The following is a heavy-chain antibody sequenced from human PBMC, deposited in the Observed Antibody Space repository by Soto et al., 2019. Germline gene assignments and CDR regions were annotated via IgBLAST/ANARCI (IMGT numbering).Heavy chain of an antibody. CDR2: IYYSGST. CDR3: ASLGVGYSRSLPYYYYGMDV. V-gene: IGHV4-39*01. D-gene: IGHD5-12*01. J-gene: IGHJ6*02. CDR1: GGSISSSSYY. Sequence: SETLSLTCTVSGGSISSSSYYWGWIRQPPGKGLEWIGSIYYSGSTYYNPSLKSRVTISVDTSKNQFSLKLSSVTAADTAVYYCASLGVGYSRSLPYYYYGMDVWGQGTAVTVS.